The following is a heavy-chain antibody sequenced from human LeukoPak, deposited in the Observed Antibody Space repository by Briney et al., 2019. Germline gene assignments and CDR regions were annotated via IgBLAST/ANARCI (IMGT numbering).Heavy chain of an antibody. CDR2: INPNSGGT. D-gene: IGHD4-17*01. CDR1: GYTFTGYY. J-gene: IGHJ4*02. CDR3: ARDPENTVTTFYFDY. Sequence: GASVNVSCKASGYTFTGYYMHWVRQAPGQGLEWMGWINPNSGGTNYAQKFQGRVTMTRDTSISTAYMELSRLRSDDTAVYYCARDPENTVTTFYFDYWGQGTLVTVSS. V-gene: IGHV1-2*02.